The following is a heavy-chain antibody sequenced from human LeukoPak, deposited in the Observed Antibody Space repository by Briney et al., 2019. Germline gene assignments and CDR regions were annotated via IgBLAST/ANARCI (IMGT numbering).Heavy chain of an antibody. CDR1: GFTFSSYW. Sequence: GGSLRLSCAASGFTFSSYWVHWVRQAPGKGLEWVSRIKADGSITNYADSVKGRFTISRDNAKNTLYLQMNSLRDEDTAVYYCARAGTYKFEYWGQGTLVTVSS. V-gene: IGHV3-74*01. D-gene: IGHD3-10*01. J-gene: IGHJ4*02. CDR3: ARAGTYKFEY. CDR2: IKADGSIT.